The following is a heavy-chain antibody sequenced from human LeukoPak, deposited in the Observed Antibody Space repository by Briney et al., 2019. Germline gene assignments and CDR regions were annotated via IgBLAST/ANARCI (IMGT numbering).Heavy chain of an antibody. V-gene: IGHV4-4*07. J-gene: IGHJ6*02. CDR2: IYTSGST. CDR3: ARVGGPYCSGGSCVVSYGMDA. D-gene: IGHD2-15*01. Sequence: SETLSLTCTVSGGSISSYYWSWIRQPAGKGLEWIGRIYTSGSTNYNPSLKSRVTMSVDTSKNQFSLKLSSVTAADTAVYYCARVGGPYCSGGSCVVSYGMDAWGQGTTVTVSS. CDR1: GGSISSYY.